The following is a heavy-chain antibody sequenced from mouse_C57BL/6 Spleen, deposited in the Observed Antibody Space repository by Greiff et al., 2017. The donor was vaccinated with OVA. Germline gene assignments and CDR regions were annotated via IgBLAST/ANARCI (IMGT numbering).Heavy chain of an antibody. D-gene: IGHD1-1*01. CDR3: ARYGKNFGY. CDR2: IRNKANGYTT. J-gene: IGHJ2*01. Sequence: EVQVVESGGGLVQPGGSLSLSCAASGFTFTDYYMSWVRQPPGKALEWLGFIRNKANGYTTEYSASVKGRFTISRDNSQSILYLQMNALRAEDSATYYCARYGKNFGYWGQGTTLTVSS. V-gene: IGHV7-3*01. CDR1: GFTFTDYY.